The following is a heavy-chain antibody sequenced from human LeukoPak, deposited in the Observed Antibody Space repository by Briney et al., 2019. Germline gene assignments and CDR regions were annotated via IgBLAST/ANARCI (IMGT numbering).Heavy chain of an antibody. V-gene: IGHV4-4*02. J-gene: IGHJ4*02. CDR2: IYHSGST. CDR3: ARASITMVRGFDY. Sequence: SGTLSLTCAVSGGSISSSNWWSWVRQPPGHALEWIGEIYHSGSTNYNPSLKSRVTISVDKSKNQFSLKLSSVTAADTAVYYCARASITMVRGFDYWGQGTLVTVSS. D-gene: IGHD3-10*01. CDR1: GGSISSSNW.